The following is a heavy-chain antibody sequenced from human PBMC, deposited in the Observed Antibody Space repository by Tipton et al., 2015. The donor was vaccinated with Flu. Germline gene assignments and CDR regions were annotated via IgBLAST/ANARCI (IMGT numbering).Heavy chain of an antibody. V-gene: IGHV4-38-2*02. CDR2: IHYSGSP. Sequence: TLSLTCSVSGDSIGSDYYWGWIRQAPGKGLEWIGNIHYSGSPHYNPSLKSRVTISVDTSKNQFSLRVSSVTAADTAVYYCARDPTVGAVRGCFDYWGQGTLVTVAS. CDR3: ARDPTVGAVRGCFDY. D-gene: IGHD1-26*01. CDR1: GDSIGSDYY. J-gene: IGHJ4*02.